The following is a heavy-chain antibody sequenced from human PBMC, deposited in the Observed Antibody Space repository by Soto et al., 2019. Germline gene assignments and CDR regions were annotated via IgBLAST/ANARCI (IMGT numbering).Heavy chain of an antibody. CDR2: ISYDGSNK. Sequence: GGSLRLSCAASGFTFSSYGMHWVRQAPGKGLEWVAVISYDGSNKYYADSVEGRFTISRDNSKNTLYLQMNSLRAEDTAVYYCAKDRSHTRDPLWFGESIFDYWGQGTLVTVSS. CDR1: GFTFSSYG. CDR3: AKDRSHTRDPLWFGESIFDY. J-gene: IGHJ4*02. V-gene: IGHV3-30*18. D-gene: IGHD3-10*01.